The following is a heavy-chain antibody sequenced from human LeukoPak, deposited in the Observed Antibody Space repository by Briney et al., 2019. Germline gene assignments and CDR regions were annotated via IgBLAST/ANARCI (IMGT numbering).Heavy chain of an antibody. D-gene: IGHD4-23*01. CDR3: ATSPGADYGGDHWFDP. Sequence: SETLSLXCTVSGGSITSNHYYWGWIRQPPGKGLEWIGSISYGGSTHYNPSLKSRVTMSVDTSKNQFSLKLRSVTATDTAVYHCATSPGADYGGDHWFDPWGQGTLVTVSS. CDR1: GGSITSNHYY. J-gene: IGHJ5*02. V-gene: IGHV4-39*01. CDR2: ISYGGST.